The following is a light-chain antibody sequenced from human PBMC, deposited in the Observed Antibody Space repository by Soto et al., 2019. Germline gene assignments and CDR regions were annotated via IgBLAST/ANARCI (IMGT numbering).Light chain of an antibody. CDR2: SNS. CDR1: SSNIGSNY. V-gene: IGLV1-47*02. J-gene: IGLJ3*02. Sequence: QSVLTQPPSASGTPGQRVTISCSGSSSNIGSNYVYWYQQLPGTAPKLLIYSNSQRSSGVPDRFSGSKSGTSASLAISGLRSEDEADYYCSTWDDRLSGPVLGGGTKLTVL. CDR3: STWDDRLSGPV.